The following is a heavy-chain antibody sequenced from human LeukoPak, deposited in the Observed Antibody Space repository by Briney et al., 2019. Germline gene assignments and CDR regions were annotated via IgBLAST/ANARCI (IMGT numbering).Heavy chain of an antibody. CDR2: IGFGDDSA. CDR1: GFTFNNYA. J-gene: IGHJ5*02. D-gene: IGHD3-9*01. Sequence: GGSLRLSCAASGFTFNNYAMSWVRQAPGKGLEGVSTIGFGDDSAYYAASVKGRFTISRDNSKNTLYLQMNYLRAEDTAVYYCAKDPTSVGGRHDWLLDSWGQGALVTVSS. CDR3: AKDPTSVGGRHDWLLDS. V-gene: IGHV3-23*01.